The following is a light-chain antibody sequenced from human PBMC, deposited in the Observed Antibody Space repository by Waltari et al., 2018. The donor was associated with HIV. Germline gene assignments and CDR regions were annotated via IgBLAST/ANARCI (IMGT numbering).Light chain of an antibody. V-gene: IGLV2-18*02. Sequence: QSALTQPPSVSASPGQSVTISCTGTSSDIGSYNRVSWYLQPPGTAPRILIDEVKKRPSGLPDRFSAANAGNTASLTIAGLQAEDEADYYCSSYKNNNTIVFGTGTKVTVL. CDR3: SSYKNNNTIV. CDR2: EVK. J-gene: IGLJ1*01. CDR1: SSDIGSYNR.